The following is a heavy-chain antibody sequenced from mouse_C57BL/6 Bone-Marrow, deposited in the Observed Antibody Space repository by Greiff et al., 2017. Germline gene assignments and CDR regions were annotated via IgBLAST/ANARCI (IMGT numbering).Heavy chain of an antibody. CDR3: ALTGTYYFDY. D-gene: IGHD4-1*01. CDR2: IWSGGST. CDR1: GFSLTSYG. V-gene: IGHV2-2*01. J-gene: IGHJ2*01. Sequence: VHLVESGPGLVQPSQSLYITCTVSGFSLTSYGVHWVRQSPGKGLEWLGVIWSGGSTDYNAAFISRLSISKDDSKSQVFFKMNSLQADDTAIYYCALTGTYYFDYWGQGTTLTVSS.